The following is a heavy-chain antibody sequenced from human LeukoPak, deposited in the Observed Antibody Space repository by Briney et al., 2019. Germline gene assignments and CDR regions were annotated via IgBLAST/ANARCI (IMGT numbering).Heavy chain of an antibody. D-gene: IGHD3-3*01. CDR2: AYFRSKWSY. CDR1: GVSVSASNPA. CDR3: VRDWIGYSFDY. V-gene: IGHV6-1*01. J-gene: IGHJ4*02. Sequence: SQTLSLTCAISGVSVSASNPAWNWIRPSPSRGLEWVGRAYFRSKWSYDYAHSVNSRITINPDTSKNQFSLQLNSVTPEDTAVYYCVRDWIGYSFDYWGQGTLVTVSS.